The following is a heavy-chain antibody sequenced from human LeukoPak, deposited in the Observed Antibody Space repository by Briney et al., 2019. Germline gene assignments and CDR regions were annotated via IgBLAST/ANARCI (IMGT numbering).Heavy chain of an antibody. D-gene: IGHD4-17*01. CDR1: GFSFSSYG. Sequence: PGGSLILSCSASGFSFSSYGMHWVRQAPGKGLEWVAVIWHDGSHQYYADSEKGRFTISRDNSRNTVYLQMDRLRVEDTAVYYCARDATEYGDSHFDWWGQGTLVTVSS. CDR2: IWHDGSHQ. J-gene: IGHJ4*02. V-gene: IGHV3-33*01. CDR3: ARDATEYGDSHFDW.